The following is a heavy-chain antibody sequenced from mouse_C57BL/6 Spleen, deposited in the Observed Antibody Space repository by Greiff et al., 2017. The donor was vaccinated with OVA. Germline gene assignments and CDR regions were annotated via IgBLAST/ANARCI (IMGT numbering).Heavy chain of an antibody. V-gene: IGHV5-9-1*02. Sequence: EVQGVESGEGLVKPGGSLKLSCAASGFTFSSYAMSWVRQTPEKRLEWVAYISSGGDYIYYADTVTGRFTISRDNARNTLYLQMSSLKSEDTAMYYCTREGDDYDPLYAMDYWGQGTSVTVSS. CDR1: GFTFSSYA. CDR3: TREGDDYDPLYAMDY. J-gene: IGHJ4*01. CDR2: ISSGGDYI. D-gene: IGHD2-4*01.